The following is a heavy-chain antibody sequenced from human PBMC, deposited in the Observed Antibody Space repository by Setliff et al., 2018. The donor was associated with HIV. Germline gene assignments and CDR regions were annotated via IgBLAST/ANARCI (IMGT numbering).Heavy chain of an antibody. CDR2: IIPMFGTL. Sequence: SVKVSCKASGGTFSSYAINWVRQAPGQGLEWMGGIIPMFGTLNFAQKCQGRVTITTDESTSTAYMELNSLRSEDTAVYSCARGHSHGYGYSGSYGPFDILGQGTRVTVSS. V-gene: IGHV1-69*05. D-gene: IGHD1-26*01. J-gene: IGHJ3*02. CDR1: GGTFSSYA. CDR3: ARGHSHGYGYSGSYGPFDI.